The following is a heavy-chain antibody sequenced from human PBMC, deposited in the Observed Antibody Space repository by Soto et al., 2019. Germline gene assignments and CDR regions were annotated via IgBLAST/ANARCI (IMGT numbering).Heavy chain of an antibody. CDR1: GYTFTSYG. V-gene: IGHV1-18*01. J-gene: IGHJ4*02. CDR3: ARAPPNTYDDYVWGSYRLALDY. D-gene: IGHD3-16*02. Sequence: VKVSCKASGYTFTSYGISWVRQAPGQGLEWMGWISAYNGNTNYAQKLQGRVTMTTDTSTSTAYMELRSLRSDDTAVYYCARAPPNTYDDYVWGSYRLALDYWGQGTLVTVSS. CDR2: ISAYNGNT.